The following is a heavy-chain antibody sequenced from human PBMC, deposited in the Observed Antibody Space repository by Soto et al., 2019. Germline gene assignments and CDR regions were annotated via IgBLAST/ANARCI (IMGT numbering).Heavy chain of an antibody. CDR2: ISGSGGST. CDR1: GFTFSSYA. CDR3: AKTYSSSWYLY. D-gene: IGHD6-13*01. Sequence: RGSLRLSCAASGFTFSSYAMSWVRQAPGKGLEWVSAISGSGGSTYYADSVKGRFTISRDNSKNTLYLQMNSLRAEDTAVYYCAKTYSSSWYLYWGQGTLVTVSS. J-gene: IGHJ4*02. V-gene: IGHV3-23*01.